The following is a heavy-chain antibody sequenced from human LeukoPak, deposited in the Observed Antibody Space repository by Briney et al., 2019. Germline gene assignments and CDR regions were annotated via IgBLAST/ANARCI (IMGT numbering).Heavy chain of an antibody. V-gene: IGHV3-11*04. CDR3: ARSYYYYMDV. Sequence: GGSLRLSCAASGFMFSDYYMSWIRQAPGKGLEWVSYISSSGTTIYYADSVKGRFTISRDNAKNSLYLQMNRLRAEDTAVYYCARSYYYYMDVWGKGTTVTISS. CDR1: GFMFSDYY. CDR2: ISSSGTTI. J-gene: IGHJ6*03.